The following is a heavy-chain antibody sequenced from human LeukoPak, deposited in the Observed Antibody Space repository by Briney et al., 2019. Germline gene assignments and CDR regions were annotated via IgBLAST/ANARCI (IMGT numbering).Heavy chain of an antibody. CDR3: AKPNYYDSSGYYYPLDY. CDR1: GFTFSSYG. Sequence: GGSLRLSCAASGFTFSSYGMHWVRQAPGKGLEWVAVIWYDGSNKYYADSVKGRFTISRDNSKNTLYLQMDSLRAEDTAVYYCAKPNYYDSSGYYYPLDYWGQGTLVTVSS. D-gene: IGHD3-22*01. J-gene: IGHJ4*02. V-gene: IGHV3-33*06. CDR2: IWYDGSNK.